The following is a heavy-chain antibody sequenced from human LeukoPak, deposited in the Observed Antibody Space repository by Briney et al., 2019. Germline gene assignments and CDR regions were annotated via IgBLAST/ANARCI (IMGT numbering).Heavy chain of an antibody. V-gene: IGHV3-30-3*01. J-gene: IGHJ4*02. Sequence: GGSLRLSCVASGFTFSNNALHWVRQAPGKGLEWVAVMSYDGTNKYYANSEKGRFTISRDNSKNTQYLQMNSLRSEDTAVYYCTRDSSGYDYRGSGDDYWGQGTLVTVSS. CDR2: MSYDGTNK. CDR3: TRDSSGYDYRGSGDDY. D-gene: IGHD3-22*01. CDR1: GFTFSNNA.